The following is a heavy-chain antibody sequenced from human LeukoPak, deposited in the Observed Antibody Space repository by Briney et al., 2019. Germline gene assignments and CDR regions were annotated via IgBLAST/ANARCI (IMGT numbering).Heavy chain of an antibody. D-gene: IGHD5-12*01. CDR2: ISSSGSTI. J-gene: IGHJ4*02. Sequence: TGGSLRLSCAASGFTFSSYEMNWVRLAPGKGLEWVSYISSSGSTIYNADSVKGRFTISRDNAKNSLYLQMNSLRSEDTAVYYCARPGLSGTFDYWGQGTLVTVSS. V-gene: IGHV3-48*03. CDR3: ARPGLSGTFDY. CDR1: GFTFSSYE.